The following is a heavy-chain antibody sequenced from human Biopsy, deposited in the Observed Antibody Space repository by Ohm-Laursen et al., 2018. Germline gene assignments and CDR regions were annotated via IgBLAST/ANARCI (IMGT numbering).Heavy chain of an antibody. D-gene: IGHD5-24*01. Sequence: SETLSLTCAVSSGPNDSYYWSWIRQPPGKALEWIRYIYFTGRTSYNPSLKSRVTMSVNTSKKQFPLRLSSVTAADTAVYYCASAGYNPDWNFDLWGRGTRVTVSS. CDR3: ASAGYNPDWNFDL. CDR1: SGPNDSYY. J-gene: IGHJ2*01. CDR2: IYFTGRT. V-gene: IGHV4-59*12.